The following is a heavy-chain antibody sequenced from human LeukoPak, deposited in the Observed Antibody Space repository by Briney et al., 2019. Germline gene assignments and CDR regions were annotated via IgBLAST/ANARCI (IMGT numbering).Heavy chain of an antibody. CDR1: GGSFSGYY. CDR3: ARTNNVFYYFAY. CDR2: INHSGST. Sequence: SETLSLTCAVYGGSFSGYYWSWIRQPPGKGLEWIGEINHSGSTNYNPSLKSRVTTSVDTSKNRFSLNLSSVTAADTAVYYCARTNNVFYYFAYWGQGTLLTVSS. D-gene: IGHD1/OR15-1a*01. V-gene: IGHV4-34*01. J-gene: IGHJ4*02.